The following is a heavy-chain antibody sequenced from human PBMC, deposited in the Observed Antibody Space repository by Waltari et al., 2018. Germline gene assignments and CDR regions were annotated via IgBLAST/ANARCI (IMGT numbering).Heavy chain of an antibody. J-gene: IGHJ4*02. CDR1: GGSFSGYY. V-gene: IGHV4-34*01. CDR3: ARRVRGVTRATDY. Sequence: QVQLQQWGAGLLKPSETLSLTCAVYGGSFSGYYWSWIRQPPGKGLEWIGEINHSGSTNYNPSLKSRVTISVDTSKNQFSLKLSSVTAADTAVYYCARRVRGVTRATDYWGQGTLVTVSS. D-gene: IGHD3-10*01. CDR2: INHSGST.